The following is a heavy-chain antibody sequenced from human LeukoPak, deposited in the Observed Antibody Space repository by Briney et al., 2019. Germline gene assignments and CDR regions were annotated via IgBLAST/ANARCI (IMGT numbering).Heavy chain of an antibody. J-gene: IGHJ5*02. CDR2: INTDGSST. V-gene: IGHV3-74*01. CDR1: GFTFSKYW. CDR3: ARAITMFDWFDT. Sequence: GGSLRLSCAASGFTFSKYWMHWVRQAPGKGLVWVSRINTDGSSTSYADSVKGRFTISRDNAKNSLYLQMNSLRAEDTAVYYCARAITMFDWFDTWGQGTLVTVSS. D-gene: IGHD3-10*02.